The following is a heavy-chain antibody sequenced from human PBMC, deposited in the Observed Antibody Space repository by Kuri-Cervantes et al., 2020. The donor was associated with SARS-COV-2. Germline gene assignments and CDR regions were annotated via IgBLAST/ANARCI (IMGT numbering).Heavy chain of an antibody. J-gene: IGHJ4*02. CDR1: GFTFSSYS. D-gene: IGHD2-15*01. V-gene: IGHV3-48*01. Sequence: GGSLRLSCAASGFTFSSYSMNWVRQAPGKGLEWVSHISSSSSTIYYADSVKGRFTISRDNAKNSLYLQMNSLRAEDTAVYYCARGLGYCSGGSCYSRSSSDYWGQGTLVTVSS. CDR3: ARGLGYCSGGSCYSRSSSDY. CDR2: ISSSSSTI.